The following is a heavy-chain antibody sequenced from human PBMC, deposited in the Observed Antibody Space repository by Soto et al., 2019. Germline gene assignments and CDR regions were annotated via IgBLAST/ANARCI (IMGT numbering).Heavy chain of an antibody. CDR1: GYTFTGYY. J-gene: IGHJ6*03. CDR3: ARGPHYYGSGSYLYFDHYYYMDV. V-gene: IGHV1-2*04. Sequence: ASVKVSCKASGYTFTGYYMHWVRQAPGQGLEWMGWINPNSGGTNYAQKFQGWVTMTRDTPISTAYMELSRLRSDDTAVYYCARGPHYYGSGSYLYFDHYYYMDVWGKGTTVTV. CDR2: INPNSGGT. D-gene: IGHD3-10*01.